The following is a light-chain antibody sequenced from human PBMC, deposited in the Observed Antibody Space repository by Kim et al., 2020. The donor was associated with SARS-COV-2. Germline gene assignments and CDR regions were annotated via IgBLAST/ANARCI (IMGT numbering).Light chain of an antibody. CDR3: QQYHSWPPMYT. CDR2: DAS. J-gene: IGKJ2*01. Sequence: SPGERATLSGRASQSVSSNLVWYQQKPGQAPRLLIYDASTRATDVPARFSGSGSGTEFTLTINSLQSEDSAVYYCQQYHSWPPMYTFGQGTKLEI. CDR1: QSVSSN. V-gene: IGKV3-15*01.